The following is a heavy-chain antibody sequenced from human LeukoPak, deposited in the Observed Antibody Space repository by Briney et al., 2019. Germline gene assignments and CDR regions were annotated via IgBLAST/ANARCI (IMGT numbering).Heavy chain of an antibody. V-gene: IGHV4-59*12. CDR1: GGSISSYY. J-gene: IGHJ4*02. CDR3: ARWGDCGGDCYPTYYFDY. CDR2: IYYSGST. D-gene: IGHD2-21*02. Sequence: SQTLSLTCTVSGGSISSYYWSWIRQPPGKGLERIGYIYYSGSTNYNPSLKSRVTISVDTSKNQFSLKLSSVTAADTAVYYCARWGDCGGDCYPTYYFDYWGQGTLVTVSS.